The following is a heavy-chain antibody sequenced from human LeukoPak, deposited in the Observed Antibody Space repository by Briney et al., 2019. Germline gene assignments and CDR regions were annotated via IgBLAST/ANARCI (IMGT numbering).Heavy chain of an antibody. J-gene: IGHJ4*02. CDR1: GFTFSSYW. CDR3: ARGYSYVFY. V-gene: IGHV3-7*04. D-gene: IGHD5-18*01. Sequence: GGSLRLSCAASGFTFSSYWMSWVRQAPGKGLEWVANIKLDGSETNYGDSVKGRFTISRDNAKNSLFLQMNSLRAEDTAVYYCARGYSYVFYWGQGTLVSVSS. CDR2: IKLDGSET.